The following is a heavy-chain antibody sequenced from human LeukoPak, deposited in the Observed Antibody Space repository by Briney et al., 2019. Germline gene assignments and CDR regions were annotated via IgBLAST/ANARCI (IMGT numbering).Heavy chain of an antibody. V-gene: IGHV4-38-2*02. CDR1: GYSISSGYY. Sequence: SETLPLTCAVSGYSISSGYYWGWSRQPPGKGLEWIGSIYHSGSTYYNPSLKSRVTISVDTSRNQFSLKLSSVTAADTAVYYCARDAHYDFWSGYYTGNMDVWGKGTTVTVSS. CDR3: ARDAHYDFWSGYYTGNMDV. CDR2: IYHSGST. J-gene: IGHJ6*03. D-gene: IGHD3-3*01.